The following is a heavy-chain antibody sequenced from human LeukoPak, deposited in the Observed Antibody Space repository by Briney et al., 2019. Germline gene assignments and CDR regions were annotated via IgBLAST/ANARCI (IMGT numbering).Heavy chain of an antibody. V-gene: IGHV5-51*01. CDR3: ARQTTTTTYDS. CDR2: IYPSDSDT. J-gene: IGHJ4*02. CDR1: GYRFTSYW. Sequence: GESLKISCKGSGYRFTSYWIAWVRLMPGKGLEWMGIIYPSDSDTTYSPSFQGQVTISADKSISTAYLQWNSLKASDTAMYYCARQTTTTTYDSWGQGTLVTVSS. D-gene: IGHD4-11*01.